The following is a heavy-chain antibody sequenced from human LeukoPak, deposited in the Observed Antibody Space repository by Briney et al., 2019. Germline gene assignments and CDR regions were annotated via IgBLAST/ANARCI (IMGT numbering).Heavy chain of an antibody. CDR1: GGSISSYY. Sequence: PSETLSLTCTVSGGSISSYYWSWIRQPPGKGLEWIGYIYYSGSTNYNPSLKSRVTISVDTSKNQFSLKLSSVTAADTAVYYCARARDYYDSSGYYFWFDPWGQGTLVTVSS. CDR2: IYYSGST. V-gene: IGHV4-59*01. J-gene: IGHJ5*02. D-gene: IGHD3-22*01. CDR3: ARARDYYDSSGYYFWFDP.